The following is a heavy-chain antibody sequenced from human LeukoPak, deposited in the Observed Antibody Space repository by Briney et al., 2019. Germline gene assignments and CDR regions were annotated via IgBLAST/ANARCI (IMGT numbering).Heavy chain of an antibody. CDR2: MNPTSGNT. Sequence: ASVKVSCKASGYTFTSYGISWVRQATGQGLEWMGWMNPTSGNTGYAQKLQGRVSMTRDTSISTAYMELSSLTYEDTAVYYCTMTSPAGYNLVGAFDTWGQGTKVTVSS. CDR3: TMTSPAGYNLVGAFDT. CDR1: GYTFTSYG. D-gene: IGHD5-24*01. V-gene: IGHV1-8*02. J-gene: IGHJ3*02.